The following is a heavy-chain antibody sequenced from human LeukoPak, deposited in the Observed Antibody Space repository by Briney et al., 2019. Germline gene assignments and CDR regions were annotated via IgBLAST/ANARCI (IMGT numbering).Heavy chain of an antibody. J-gene: IGHJ4*02. V-gene: IGHV1-18*01. Sequence: ASVKVSCKASGYTFTSYGISWVRQAPGQGLEWMGWISAFNGNTNYGNTNYAQKLQGRVTMTTDTSTSTAYMELRSLRPDDTAVYYCARQKYGAVYYFDYWGQGTLVTVSS. CDR2: ISAFNGNTNYGNT. D-gene: IGHD2-2*01. CDR3: ARQKYGAVYYFDY. CDR1: GYTFTSYG.